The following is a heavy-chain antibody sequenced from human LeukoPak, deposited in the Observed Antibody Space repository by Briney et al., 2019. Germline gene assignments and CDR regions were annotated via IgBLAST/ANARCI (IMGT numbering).Heavy chain of an antibody. J-gene: IGHJ4*02. Sequence: GGSLRLSCAASGFTFGSYWMGWVRQAPGKGLEWVANIKPDGGEKYYVDSVEGRFTISRDNAKNSLYPQMSSLRDEDTAVYYCAREGSGNYFYYFDYWGQGTLVSVS. CDR1: GFTFGSYW. CDR2: IKPDGGEK. D-gene: IGHD4-11*01. CDR3: AREGSGNYFYYFDY. V-gene: IGHV3-7*01.